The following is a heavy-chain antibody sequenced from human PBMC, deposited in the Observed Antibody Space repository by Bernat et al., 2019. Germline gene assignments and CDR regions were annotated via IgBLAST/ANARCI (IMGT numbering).Heavy chain of an antibody. D-gene: IGHD5-18*01. CDR3: ARGGRGYARGNFDY. Sequence: EVQLVESGGGLVQPGGSLRLSCAASGFTFSSYSMNWVRQAPGKGLEWVSYISSSSSTIYYADSVKGRFTISRDNAKNSLYLQMNSLRAEDTAVYYCARGGRGYARGNFDYWGQGTLVTVSS. V-gene: IGHV3-48*01. J-gene: IGHJ4*02. CDR1: GFTFSSYS. CDR2: ISSSSSTI.